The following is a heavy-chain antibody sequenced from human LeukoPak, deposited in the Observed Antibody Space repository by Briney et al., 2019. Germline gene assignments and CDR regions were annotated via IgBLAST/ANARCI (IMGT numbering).Heavy chain of an antibody. J-gene: IGHJ4*02. CDR3: ARRGYYGSGSYY. CDR1: GFTFSSYW. Sequence: GSLRLSCAASGFTFSSYWMSWIRQPPGKGLEWIGYIYYSGSANYNPSLKSRVTISVDTSKNQFSLKLSSVTAADTAVYYCARRGYYGSGSYYWGQGTLVTVSS. V-gene: IGHV4-59*08. D-gene: IGHD3-10*01. CDR2: IYYSGSA.